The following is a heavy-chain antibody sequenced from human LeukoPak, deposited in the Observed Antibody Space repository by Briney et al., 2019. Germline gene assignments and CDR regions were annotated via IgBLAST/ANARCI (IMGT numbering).Heavy chain of an antibody. CDR3: ARGDLYGDYVILN. D-gene: IGHD4-17*01. J-gene: IGHJ4*02. V-gene: IGHV3-33*01. Sequence: GGSLRLSCAASGFTFSRHGMHWVRQAPGKGLEWVAVIWYDGSNKYYADSVKGRFTISRDNSKNTLYLQMLSLRAEDTAVYYCARGDLYGDYVILNWGQGTLVTVSS. CDR1: GFTFSRHG. CDR2: IWYDGSNK.